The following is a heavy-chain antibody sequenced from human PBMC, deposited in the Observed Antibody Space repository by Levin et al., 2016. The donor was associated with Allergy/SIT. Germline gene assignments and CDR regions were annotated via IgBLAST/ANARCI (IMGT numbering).Heavy chain of an antibody. CDR2: IYHSGST. D-gene: IGHD4-23*01. Sequence: WIRQPPGKGLEWIGEIYHSGSTNYNPSLKSRVTISVDKSKNQFSLKLSSVTAADTAVYYCARDLHDYGGNEDYWGQGTLVTVSS. V-gene: IGHV4-4*02. J-gene: IGHJ4*02. CDR3: ARDLHDYGGNEDY.